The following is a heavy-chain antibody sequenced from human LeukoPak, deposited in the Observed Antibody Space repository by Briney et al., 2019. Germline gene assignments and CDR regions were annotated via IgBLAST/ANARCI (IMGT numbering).Heavy chain of an antibody. Sequence: GGSLRLSCAASGFTVYDNYISWVRQAPGQGLEWVSIIYSGGSTYYADSVKDRFTVSRDNSKNTVYLQMNRLRAEDTAVYYCAADRGRGGGLELDYWGQGTLVTASS. D-gene: IGHD1-7*01. CDR3: AADRGRGGGLELDY. V-gene: IGHV3-66*01. CDR1: GFTVYDNY. J-gene: IGHJ4*02. CDR2: IYSGGST.